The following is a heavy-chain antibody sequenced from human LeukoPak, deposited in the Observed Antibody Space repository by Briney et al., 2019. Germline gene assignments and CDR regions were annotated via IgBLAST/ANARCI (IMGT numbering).Heavy chain of an antibody. CDR2: IRYDGSNK. V-gene: IGHV3-30*02. Sequence: GGSLRLSCAASGFTFSSYGMHWVRQAPGKGLEWVAFIRYDGSNKYYADSVKGRFTVSRDNSKNTPYLQMNSLRAEDTAVYYCAKDRITMIHLFDYWGQGTLVTVSS. CDR3: AKDRITMIHLFDY. CDR1: GFTFSSYG. D-gene: IGHD3-22*01. J-gene: IGHJ4*02.